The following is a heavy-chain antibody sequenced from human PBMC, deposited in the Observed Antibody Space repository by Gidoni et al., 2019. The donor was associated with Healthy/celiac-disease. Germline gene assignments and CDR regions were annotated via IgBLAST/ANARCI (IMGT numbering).Heavy chain of an antibody. CDR1: GFTVSSNY. Sequence: EVQLVETGGGVIEPGGSLRLSCAASGFTVSSNYMSWVRQAPGEGLEWVSVIYSGGSTYYADSVKGRFTISRDNSKNTLYLQMNSLRAEDTAVYYCAREAAVGLHYGMDVWGQGTTVTVSS. V-gene: IGHV3-53*02. CDR3: AREAAVGLHYGMDV. CDR2: IYSGGST. D-gene: IGHD6-25*01. J-gene: IGHJ6*02.